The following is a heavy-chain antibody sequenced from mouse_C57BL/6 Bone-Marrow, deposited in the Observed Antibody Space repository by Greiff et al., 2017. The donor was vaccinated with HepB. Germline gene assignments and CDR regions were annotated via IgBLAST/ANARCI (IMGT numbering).Heavy chain of an antibody. CDR1: GYTFTSYW. J-gene: IGHJ2*01. CDR2: IDPSDSYT. V-gene: IGHV1-69*01. CDR3: ASKAYYSNYPFDY. D-gene: IGHD2-5*01. Sequence: QVQLQQSGAELVMPGASVKLSCKASGYTFTSYWMHWVKQRPGQGLEWIGEIDPSDSYTNYNQKFKGKSTLTVDKSSSTAYMQLSSLTSEDSAVYYCASKAYYSNYPFDYWGQGTTLTVSS.